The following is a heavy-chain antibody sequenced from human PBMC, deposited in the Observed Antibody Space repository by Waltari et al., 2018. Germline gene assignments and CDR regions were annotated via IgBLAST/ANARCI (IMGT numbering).Heavy chain of an antibody. Sequence: QLQLQESGPGLVKSSGTLSLTCAVSGDSISRSTYYGVWLRQPPGKEIEGIGTIYPSGDTYYPGSLESRVRMSLDRSTNHFSMALRSVTAADTAVYYCARRGDWLPLDAFDIWGQGTVVTVSS. CDR3: ARRGDWLPLDAFDI. CDR2: IYPSGDT. J-gene: IGHJ3*02. D-gene: IGHD2-15*01. CDR1: GDSISRSTYY. V-gene: IGHV4-39*02.